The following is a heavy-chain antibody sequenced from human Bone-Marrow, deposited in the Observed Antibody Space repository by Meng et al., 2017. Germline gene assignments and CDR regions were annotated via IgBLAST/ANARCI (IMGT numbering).Heavy chain of an antibody. CDR3: ARDRGYDSSGFINPFDY. Sequence: ESLKISCTVSGGSISGYYWSWIRQPPGKGLEWIGYISYSGNTNYNPSLKSRVAISVDTSKNQFPLKLSSVTAADTAVYYCARDRGYDSSGFINPFDYWGQGTLVTVSS. CDR2: ISYSGNT. D-gene: IGHD3-22*01. J-gene: IGHJ4*02. CDR1: GGSISGYY. V-gene: IGHV4-59*01.